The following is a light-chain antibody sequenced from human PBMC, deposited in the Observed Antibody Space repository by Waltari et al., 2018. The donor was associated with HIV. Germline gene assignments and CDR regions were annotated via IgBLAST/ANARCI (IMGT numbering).Light chain of an antibody. Sequence: QSVLTQPPSASGTPGQRVTISCSGSSSNIGSNYVYWYQQLPGTAPKLLIYRNNRRPSGVPDRFSGSKSGASASLAISGLRSEDEADYYCAAWDYSLSGQWVFGGGTKLTVL. J-gene: IGLJ3*02. CDR2: RNN. CDR3: AAWDYSLSGQWV. V-gene: IGLV1-47*01. CDR1: SSNIGSNY.